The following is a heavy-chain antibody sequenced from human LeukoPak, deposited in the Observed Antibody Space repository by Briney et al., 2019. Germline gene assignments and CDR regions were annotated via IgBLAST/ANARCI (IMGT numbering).Heavy chain of an antibody. CDR2: IKQDGSEK. CDR3: AKTVAGTPVYYFDY. Sequence: PGGSLRLSCAASGFTFSSYWMSWVRQAPGKGLEWVANIKQDGSEKYYVDSVKGRFTISRDNSKNTLYLQMNSLRAEDTAVYYCAKTVAGTPVYYFDYWGQGTLVTVSS. D-gene: IGHD6-19*01. V-gene: IGHV3-7*03. CDR1: GFTFSSYW. J-gene: IGHJ4*02.